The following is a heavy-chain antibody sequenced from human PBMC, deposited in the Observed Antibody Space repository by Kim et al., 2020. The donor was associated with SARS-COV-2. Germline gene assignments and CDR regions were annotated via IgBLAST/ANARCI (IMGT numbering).Heavy chain of an antibody. V-gene: IGHV3-30*02. Sequence: VKGRFTISRDNSKNTLYLQMNSLRAEDTAVYYCAKKRLVRGVYYYYGMDVWGQGTTVTVSS. D-gene: IGHD6-6*01. J-gene: IGHJ6*02. CDR3: AKKRLVRGVYYYYGMDV.